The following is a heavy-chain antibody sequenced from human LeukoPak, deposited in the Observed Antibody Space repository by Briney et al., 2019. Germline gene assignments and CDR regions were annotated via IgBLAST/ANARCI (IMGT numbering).Heavy chain of an antibody. V-gene: IGHV4-31*02. CDR3: VRVGYGSVLRWFLYAGY. Sequence: TLCLTPTVSGGSITSVGFHWGWIRQHPGKGPEWIGYMFYGGSTYYNPSLKSRVSMSGDETKNQFSLKMSSVTAADTAIYYCVRVGYGSVLRWFLYAGYWGQGTQVTVSS. J-gene: IGHJ4*02. CDR1: GGSITSVGFH. CDR2: MFYGGST. D-gene: IGHD2-2*03.